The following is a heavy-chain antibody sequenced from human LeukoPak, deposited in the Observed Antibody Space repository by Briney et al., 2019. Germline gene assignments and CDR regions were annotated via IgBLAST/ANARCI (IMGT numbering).Heavy chain of an antibody. J-gene: IGHJ6*03. CDR2: IYPGDSDT. D-gene: IGHD6-13*01. Sequence: GESLKISXKGSGYSFTSYWIGWVRQMPGKGLEWMGIIYPGDSDTRYSPSFQGQVTISADKSISTAYLQWSSLKASDTAMYYCARRQIAAAGTGYYYMDVWGKGTTVTVSS. CDR1: GYSFTSYW. V-gene: IGHV5-51*01. CDR3: ARRQIAAAGTGYYYMDV.